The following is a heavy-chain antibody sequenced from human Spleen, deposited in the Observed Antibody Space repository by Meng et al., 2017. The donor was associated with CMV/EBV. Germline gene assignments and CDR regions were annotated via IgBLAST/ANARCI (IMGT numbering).Heavy chain of an antibody. CDR2: TVYGGSL. CDR1: GGSVSRGNYH. V-gene: IGHV4-61*01. J-gene: IGHJ4*02. D-gene: IGHD2/OR15-2a*01. CDR3: AGLIVGNGGRGH. Sequence: TGSGGSVSRGNYHWNWIRQPPGKGLEWIGQTVYGGSLKYNPSLESRLSISIDTSKNQFSLNLNSVTAADTAVYYCAGLIVGNGGRGHWGQGTLVTVSS.